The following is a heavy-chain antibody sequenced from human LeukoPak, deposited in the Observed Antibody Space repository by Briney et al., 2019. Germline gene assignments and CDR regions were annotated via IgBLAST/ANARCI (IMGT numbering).Heavy chain of an antibody. CDR1: GGSITTSSYY. J-gene: IGHJ6*02. V-gene: IGHV4-39*07. CDR3: ARELRVRDYYGMDV. CDR2: IYYTGGT. D-gene: IGHD4-17*01. Sequence: PSETLSLTCSVSGGSITTSSYYWGWIRQPPEKGLEWIGSIYYTGGTSYNPSLKSRVTISVDTSKNQFSLKLSSVTAADTAVYYCARELRVRDYYGMDVWGQGTTVTVSS.